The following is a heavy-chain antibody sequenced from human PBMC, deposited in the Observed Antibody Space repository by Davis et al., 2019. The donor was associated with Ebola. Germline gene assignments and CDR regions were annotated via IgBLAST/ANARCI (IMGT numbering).Heavy chain of an antibody. Sequence: GGSLRLSCAASGFTFSSYSMNWVRQAPGKGLEWVSYISSSGSTIYYADSVKGRFTISRDNAKNSLYLQMNSLRAEDTAVYYCMREISGSYSDWGQGTLVTVSS. J-gene: IGHJ4*02. CDR2: ISSSGSTI. D-gene: IGHD1-26*01. CDR3: MREISGSYSD. CDR1: GFTFSSYS. V-gene: IGHV3-48*04.